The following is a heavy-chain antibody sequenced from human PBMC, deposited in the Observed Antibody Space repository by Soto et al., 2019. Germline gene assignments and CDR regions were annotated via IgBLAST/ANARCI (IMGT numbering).Heavy chain of an antibody. J-gene: IGHJ4*02. CDR1: GFSLSTSGVG. V-gene: IGHV2-5*02. D-gene: IGHD5-12*01. CDR2: IYWDDDK. CDR3: AHLGGYVSRGVTGGVDY. Sequence: QITLKESGPTLVKPTQTLTLTCTFSGFSLSTSGVGVGWIRQPPGKALEWLALIYWDDDKRYSPSLKSSLTITKDPSKNQGVLTMTTMDPVDTATYYCAHLGGYVSRGVTGGVDYWGQGTLVTVSS.